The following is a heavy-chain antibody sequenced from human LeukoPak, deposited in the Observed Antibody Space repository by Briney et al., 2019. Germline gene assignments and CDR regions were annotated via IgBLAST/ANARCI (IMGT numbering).Heavy chain of an antibody. CDR1: GGSISSRDYY. Sequence: SQTLSLTCTVSGGSISSRDYYWSWIRQPPGKGLEWIGYIYYSGSTYYNPSLKSRVTISVDTSKNQFSLKLSSVTAADTAVYYCARAHVNNWFDPWGQGTLVTVSS. J-gene: IGHJ5*02. CDR2: IYYSGST. CDR3: ARAHVNNWFDP. V-gene: IGHV4-30-4*01.